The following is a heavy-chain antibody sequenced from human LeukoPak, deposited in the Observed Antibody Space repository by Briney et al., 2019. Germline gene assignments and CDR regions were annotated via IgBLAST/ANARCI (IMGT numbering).Heavy chain of an antibody. CDR1: GGSFSGYY. V-gene: IGHV4-34*01. D-gene: IGHD5-24*01. J-gene: IGHJ2*01. CDR2: INHSGST. Sequence: PSETLFLTCAVYGGSFSGYYWSWIRQPPGKGLEWIGEINHSGSTNYNPSLKSRVTISVDTSKNQFSLKLSSVTAADTAVYYCAREGRNNVLWLQFRFWYFDLWGRGTLVTVSS. CDR3: AREGRNNVLWLQFRFWYFDL.